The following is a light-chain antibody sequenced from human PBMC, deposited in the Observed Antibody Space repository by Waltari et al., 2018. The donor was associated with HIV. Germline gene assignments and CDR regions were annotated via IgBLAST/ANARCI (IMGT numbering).Light chain of an antibody. J-gene: IGLJ1*01. CDR1: NIGSKS. V-gene: IGLV3-21*02. CDR2: DDS. Sequence: VLTQPPSVSVAPGQTARITCGRDNIGSKSVHWYQQKSDQAPLLVVYDDSDRPSGIPERFSGSNSGNMATLTISRVEAGDEADYYCQVWESSSDRFYVFGTGT. CDR3: QVWESSSDRFYV.